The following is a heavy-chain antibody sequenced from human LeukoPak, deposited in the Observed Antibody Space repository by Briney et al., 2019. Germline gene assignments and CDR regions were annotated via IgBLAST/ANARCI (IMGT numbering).Heavy chain of an antibody. CDR2: INHSGST. CDR1: GGSFSGYY. V-gene: IGHV4-34*01. CDR3: ARGSQSGGSLAFDI. D-gene: IGHD2-15*01. J-gene: IGHJ3*02. Sequence: SETLSLTCAVYGGSFSGYYWSWIRQPPGKGLEWIGEINHSGSTNYNPSLKSRVTISVDTSKNQFSLKLSSVTAADTAVYYCARGSQSGGSLAFDIWGQGTMVTVPS.